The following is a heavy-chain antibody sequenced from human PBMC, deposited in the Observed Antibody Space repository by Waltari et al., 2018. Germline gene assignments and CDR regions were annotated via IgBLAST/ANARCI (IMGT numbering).Heavy chain of an antibody. CDR3: ARLPRGSVIIGAFDI. J-gene: IGHJ3*02. CDR2: MYFSGTH. CDR1: GDSITSHF. D-gene: IGHD3-22*01. Sequence: VQLQESGPGLVKPSETLSLSCDVSGDSITSHFWSWIRQAPGKGLEWIGYMYFSGTHNDNPYLKSRVTISIDTSKNHFSRNLRSVTAADTAIYYCARLPRGSVIIGAFDIWGQGTQVTVSS. V-gene: IGHV4-59*11.